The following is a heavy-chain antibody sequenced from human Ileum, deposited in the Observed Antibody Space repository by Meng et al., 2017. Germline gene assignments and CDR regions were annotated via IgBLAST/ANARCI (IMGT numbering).Heavy chain of an antibody. V-gene: IGHV4-61*01. Sequence: QVQLQGPGPGLGRPSKTLPLTCSCPGDSVISGSYYWNWIRQSAGKGLEWIGYINYSGTAYYNASLGSRVSMSIDTSKNQFSLKLTSVTAADTAVYYCTRDQTSNGWGSFDSWGQGTLVTVSS. CDR2: INYSGTA. CDR3: TRDQTSNGWGSFDS. CDR1: GDSVISGSYY. D-gene: IGHD7-27*01. J-gene: IGHJ4*02.